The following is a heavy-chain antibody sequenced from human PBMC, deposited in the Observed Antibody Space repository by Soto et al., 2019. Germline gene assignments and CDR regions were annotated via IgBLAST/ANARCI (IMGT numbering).Heavy chain of an antibody. CDR2: IYYPGGT. CDR1: GGSISSTSYS. D-gene: IGHD1-26*01. Sequence: QLQLQESGPGLVKPSETLSLTCTVSGGSISSTSYSWGWIRQPPGKGLEWIGSIYYPGGTYYSPSLKSRVTMSVDTSKNQFSLKLNSVTAADTAVYYCARRYSGSSHSGGFEYWGQGTLVTVSS. J-gene: IGHJ4*02. V-gene: IGHV4-39*01. CDR3: ARRYSGSSHSGGFEY.